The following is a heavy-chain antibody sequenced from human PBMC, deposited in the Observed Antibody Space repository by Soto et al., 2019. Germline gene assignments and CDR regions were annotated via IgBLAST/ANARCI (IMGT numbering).Heavy chain of an antibody. V-gene: IGHV4-34*01. CDR3: ARGRRQWGWVDWFDP. CDR1: GGSFSGYY. D-gene: IGHD6-19*01. Sequence: SETLSLTCAVYGGSFSGYYWSWIRQPPGKGLEWIGEINHSGSTNYNPSLKSRVTISVDTSKNQFSLKLSSVTAAYTAVYYCARGRRQWGWVDWFDPWGQGTLVTVSS. CDR2: INHSGST. J-gene: IGHJ5*02.